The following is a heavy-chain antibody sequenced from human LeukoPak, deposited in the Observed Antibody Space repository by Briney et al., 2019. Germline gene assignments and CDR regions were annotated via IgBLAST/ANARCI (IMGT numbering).Heavy chain of an antibody. Sequence: GGSLRLYCAASGFTFSSYWMSWVRQAPGKGLEWVANIKQDGSEKYYVDSVKGRFTISRDNAKNSLYLRMNSLRAEDTAVYYCAREGFGVVRYYYYYMDVWGKGTTVTVSS. D-gene: IGHD3-3*01. CDR2: IKQDGSEK. J-gene: IGHJ6*03. CDR1: GFTFSSYW. CDR3: AREGFGVVRYYYYYMDV. V-gene: IGHV3-7*01.